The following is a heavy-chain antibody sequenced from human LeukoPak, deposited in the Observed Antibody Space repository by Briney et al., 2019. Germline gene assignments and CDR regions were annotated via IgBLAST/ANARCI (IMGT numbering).Heavy chain of an antibody. CDR3: ARGVAVAGDRFYEVYYFVY. Sequence: PSETLSLTCTVSGGPISSYYWSWIRQPPGKGLEWIGYIYYSGSTNYNPSLKSRVTISVDTSKNQFSLKLSSVTAADTAVYYCARGVAVAGDRFYEVYYFVYWGQGTLVTVSS. CDR1: GGPISSYY. CDR2: IYYSGST. V-gene: IGHV4-59*01. D-gene: IGHD6-19*01. J-gene: IGHJ4*02.